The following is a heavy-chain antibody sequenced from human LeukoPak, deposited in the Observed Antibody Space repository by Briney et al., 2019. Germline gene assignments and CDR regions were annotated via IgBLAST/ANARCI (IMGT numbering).Heavy chain of an antibody. CDR1: GFTFSSYG. J-gene: IGHJ4*02. CDR2: IWYDGSNK. V-gene: IGHV3-33*01. Sequence: GGSLRLSCAASGFTFSSYGIHWVRQAPGKGLEWVALIWYDGSNKYYADSVKGRFTISRDNSKNTLYLQMNSLRAEDTAIYFCTRAGLGAAADVWGQGTLVTVSS. D-gene: IGHD6-13*01. CDR3: TRAGLGAAADV.